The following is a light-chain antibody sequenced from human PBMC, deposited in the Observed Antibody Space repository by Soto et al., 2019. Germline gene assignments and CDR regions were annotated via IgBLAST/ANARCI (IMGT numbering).Light chain of an antibody. V-gene: IGKV1-8*01. CDR2: AAS. CDR3: QQYGSSGT. CDR1: QGIGSY. J-gene: IGKJ1*01. Sequence: AVRRTQSPSSLSASTGDRVTITCRASQGIGSYLAWFQQKPGKAPKLLMYAASTLQSGVPSRFSGSGSGTDFTLTISRLEPEDFAVYYCQQYGSSGTFGQGTKVDIK.